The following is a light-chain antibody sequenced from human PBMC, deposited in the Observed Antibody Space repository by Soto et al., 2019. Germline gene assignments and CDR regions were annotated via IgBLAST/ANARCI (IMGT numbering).Light chain of an antibody. CDR3: QQRSNTPIT. CDR1: QSFSSQ. J-gene: IGKJ5*01. CDR2: DES. V-gene: IGKV3-11*01. Sequence: VLTQSPATRSLSPEERATLSCRASQSFSSQLAWYQQIPGQAPSVLIYDESNRAIGIPARFRGSGSGTDFTLTISSLEPEDFAAYYCQQRSNTPITFGQGTRLEI.